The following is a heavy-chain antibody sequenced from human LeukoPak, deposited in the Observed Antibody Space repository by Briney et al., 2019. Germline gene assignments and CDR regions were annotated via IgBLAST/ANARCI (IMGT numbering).Heavy chain of an antibody. CDR3: AKGSWATDGDYDSAFDS. CDR1: GFTFSSYA. D-gene: IGHD4-17*01. CDR2: ISGSGGST. Sequence: GGSLRLSCAASGFTFSSYAMSWLRQAPGKGLEWVSAISGSGGSTYYADSVKGRFTISRDNSKNTLYLQMNSLRAEDTAVYYCAKGSWATDGDYDSAFDSWGQGPLVTVPS. V-gene: IGHV3-23*01. J-gene: IGHJ4*02.